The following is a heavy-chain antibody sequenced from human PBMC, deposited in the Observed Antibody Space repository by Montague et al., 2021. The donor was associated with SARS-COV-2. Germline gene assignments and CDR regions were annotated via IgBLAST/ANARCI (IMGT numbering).Heavy chain of an antibody. V-gene: IGHV6-1*01. Sequence: CAISGDSVSSNTVAWNWFRQSPSRGLEWLGRTYYRSKWYNDYAVSMQSRVTINPDTSKNQFSLHVNSVIPEDTAVYYCARDSEYSIDYWGQGLQVTVSS. CDR1: GDSVSSNTVA. CDR3: ARDSEYSIDY. CDR2: TYYRSKWYN. D-gene: IGHD6-6*01. J-gene: IGHJ4*02.